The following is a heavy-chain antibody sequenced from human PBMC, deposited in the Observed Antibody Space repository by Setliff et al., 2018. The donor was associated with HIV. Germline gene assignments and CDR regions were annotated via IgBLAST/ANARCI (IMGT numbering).Heavy chain of an antibody. CDR3: ARDWRHGYDLNFDY. J-gene: IGHJ4*02. V-gene: IGHV3-48*03. Sequence: GGSLRLSCAASGFTFSSYEMNWVRQAPGKGLEWVSYIGSSGNTIYYADSVKGRFTISRDNAKNSLYLQMNSLRAEDTAMYYCARDWRHGYDLNFDYWGQGTLVTVSS. CDR1: GFTFSSYE. D-gene: IGHD5-12*01. CDR2: IGSSGNTI.